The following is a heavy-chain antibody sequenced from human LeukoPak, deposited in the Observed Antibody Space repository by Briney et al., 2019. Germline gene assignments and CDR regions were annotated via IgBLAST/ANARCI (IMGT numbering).Heavy chain of an antibody. J-gene: IGHJ4*02. D-gene: IGHD3-22*01. CDR2: ISYDGSNK. Sequence: GGSLRLSCAASGFTFSSYGMHWVRQAPGKGLEWVAVISYDGSNKYYADSVKGRFTISRDNSKNTLYLQMNSLRAEDTAVYYCAKDSPTYDSSGYFDYWGQGTLVTVSS. CDR1: GFTFSSYG. V-gene: IGHV3-30*18. CDR3: AKDSPTYDSSGYFDY.